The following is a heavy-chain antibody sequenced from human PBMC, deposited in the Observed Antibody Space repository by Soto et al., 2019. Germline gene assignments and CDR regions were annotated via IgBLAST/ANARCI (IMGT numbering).Heavy chain of an antibody. D-gene: IGHD2-15*01. Sequence: SETLSLTCTVSGGSISSGGYYWSWIRQHPGKGLEWIGYIYYSGSTYYNPSLKSRVTISVDTSKNQFSLKLSSVTAADTAVYYCARGSHCSGGSCHLPRTHWGQGTLVTVSS. CDR1: GGSISSGGYY. CDR3: ARGSHCSGGSCHLPRTH. J-gene: IGHJ4*02. CDR2: IYYSGST. V-gene: IGHV4-31*03.